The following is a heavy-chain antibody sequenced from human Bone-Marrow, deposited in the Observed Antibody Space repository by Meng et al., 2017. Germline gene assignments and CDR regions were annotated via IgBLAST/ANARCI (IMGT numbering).Heavy chain of an antibody. CDR3: ARAYGSGSYLRAYYFDY. V-gene: IGHV1-2*06. J-gene: IGHJ4*02. CDR2: INPNSGGT. Sequence: AEVKKPGASVKVSCKASGYTFTGYYMHWVRQAPGQGLEWMGRINPNSGGTNYAQKFQGRVTMTRDTSISTAYMELSRLRSDDTAVYYCARAYGSGSYLRAYYFDYWGQGTLVTVSS. CDR1: GYTFTGYY. D-gene: IGHD3-10*01.